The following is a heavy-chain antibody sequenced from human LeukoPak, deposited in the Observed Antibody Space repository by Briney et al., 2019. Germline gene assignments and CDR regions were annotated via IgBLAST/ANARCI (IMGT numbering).Heavy chain of an antibody. Sequence: SVKVSFTASGGTFSSYAISWVRQAPGQGLEWMGRIIPIFGTANYAQKFQGRVTITADKSTSTAYMELSSLRSEDTAVYYCARGVAGTSLHYFDYWGQGTLVTVSS. J-gene: IGHJ4*02. D-gene: IGHD6-19*01. CDR2: IIPIFGTA. CDR3: ARGVAGTSLHYFDY. CDR1: GGTFSSYA. V-gene: IGHV1-69*06.